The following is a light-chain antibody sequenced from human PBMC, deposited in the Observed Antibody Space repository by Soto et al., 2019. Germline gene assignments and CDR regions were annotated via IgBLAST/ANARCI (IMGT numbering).Light chain of an antibody. J-gene: IGKJ4*01. CDR1: QSISSW. CDR2: DAS. CDR3: QQYNSYLT. V-gene: IGKV1-5*01. Sequence: DIQMTQSPSTLSASVGDRVTITCRASQSISSWLAWYQQKPGKAPKLLIYDASSLESGVPSRFSGSGPGTEFTLTISSLQPDDFATYYCQQYNSYLTFGGGTKVDIK.